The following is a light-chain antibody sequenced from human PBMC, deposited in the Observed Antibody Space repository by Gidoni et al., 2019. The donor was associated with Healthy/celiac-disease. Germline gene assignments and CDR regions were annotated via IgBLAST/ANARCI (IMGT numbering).Light chain of an antibody. V-gene: IGKV3-20*01. CDR2: GAS. CDR1: QSVSSSY. CDR3: QQYGSSQWT. Sequence: IVLTQSPGTLSLSPGERATLPCRASQSVSSSYLAWYQQKPGQAPRLLIYGASSRATGIPDRFSGSGSGTDFTLTISRLEPEDFAVYYCQQYGSSQWTFGQGTKVEIK. J-gene: IGKJ1*01.